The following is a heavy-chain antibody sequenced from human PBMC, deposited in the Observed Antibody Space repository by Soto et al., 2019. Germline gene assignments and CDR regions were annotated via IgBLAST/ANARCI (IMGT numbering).Heavy chain of an antibody. CDR2: VYSSGVA. V-gene: IGHV4-4*07. Sequence: QVQLQELGPGLVKPSETLTLICNVSGDSMSGYYGSWVRQPAGQGLEWIGRVYSSGVANYNPSLASRVTMSIDTSKNQFSLSLRSVTAADTAVYFCARLGSGSSLVYWGQGIPVTVSS. CDR3: ARLGSGSSLVY. D-gene: IGHD6-6*01. CDR1: GDSMSGYY. J-gene: IGHJ4*02.